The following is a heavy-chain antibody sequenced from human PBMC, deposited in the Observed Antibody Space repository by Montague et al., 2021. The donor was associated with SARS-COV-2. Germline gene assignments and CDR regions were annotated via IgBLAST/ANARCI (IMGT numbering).Heavy chain of an antibody. Sequence: SLRLSCAASGFTFSSYAMHWVRQAPGKGLEWVAVISYDGSNQYYADSVKGRFTISRDNSKNTLYLQMNSLRAEDTAVYYCAGDPFYYDILTGYLLSKNYSSYGMDVGGQGTTVTVSS. V-gene: IGHV3-30-3*01. D-gene: IGHD3-9*01. CDR1: GFTFSSYA. J-gene: IGHJ6*02. CDR3: AGDPFYYDILTGYLLSKNYSSYGMDV. CDR2: ISYDGSNQ.